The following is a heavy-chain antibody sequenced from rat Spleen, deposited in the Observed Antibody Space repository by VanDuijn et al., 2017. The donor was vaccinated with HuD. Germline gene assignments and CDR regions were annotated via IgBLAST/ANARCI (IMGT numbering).Heavy chain of an antibody. D-gene: IGHD1-9*01. CDR2: IIYDGSNT. CDR3: ARSTTGIPFNY. J-gene: IGHJ2*01. Sequence: EVQLVESGGGLVQPGRSLKLSCAASGFTFSNYYMAWVRQAPKKGLEWVAAIIYDGSNTYYRDSVKGRFTVSRDNAKSTLYLQMDSLRSEDTAIYYCARSTTGIPFNYWGQGVMVTVSS. CDR1: GFTFSNYY. V-gene: IGHV5-7*01.